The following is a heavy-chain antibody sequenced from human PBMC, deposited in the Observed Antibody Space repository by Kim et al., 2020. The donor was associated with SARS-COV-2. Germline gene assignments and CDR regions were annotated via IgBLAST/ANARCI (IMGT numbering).Heavy chain of an antibody. D-gene: IGHD3-9*01. CDR2: IKSKTDGGTT. CDR3: TTPSPKYFDWLLYGGSYDAFDI. J-gene: IGHJ3*02. Sequence: GGSLRLSCAASGFTFSNAWMSWVRQAPGKGLEWVGRIKSKTDGGTTDYAAPVKGRFTISRDDSKNTLYLQMNSLKTEDTAVYYCTTPSPKYFDWLLYGGSYDAFDIWGQGTMVTVSS. V-gene: IGHV3-15*01. CDR1: GFTFSNAW.